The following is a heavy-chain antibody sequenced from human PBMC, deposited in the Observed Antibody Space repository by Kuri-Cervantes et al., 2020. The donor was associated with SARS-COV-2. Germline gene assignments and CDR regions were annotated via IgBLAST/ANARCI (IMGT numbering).Heavy chain of an antibody. CDR1: GFTFSSYR. J-gene: IGHJ4*02. CDR3: TTELRYYYDSSGYQFDY. Sequence: GGSLRLSCAASGFTFSSYRMSWVRQAPGKGLEWVGRIKSKTDGGTTDYAAPVKGRFTISRDDSKNTLYLQMNSLKTEDTAVYYCTTELRYYYDSSGYQFDYWGQGTLVTVSS. V-gene: IGHV3-15*01. D-gene: IGHD3-22*01. CDR2: IKSKTDGGTT.